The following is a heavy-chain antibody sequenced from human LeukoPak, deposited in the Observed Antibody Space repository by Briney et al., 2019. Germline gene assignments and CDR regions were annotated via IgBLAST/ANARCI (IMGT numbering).Heavy chain of an antibody. Sequence: SETLSLTCSVSGGSISGYYWTWIRQPAGKGLEWIGRIETSGSTRYNPSLKSRVRTSVETSKNQFSLRLSSVTAADTAVYYCARIVPISITTYGTNWFDPWGQGTLVTVSS. J-gene: IGHJ5*02. D-gene: IGHD3-3*01. CDR3: ARIVPISITTYGTNWFDP. CDR2: IETSGST. CDR1: GGSISGYY. V-gene: IGHV4-4*07.